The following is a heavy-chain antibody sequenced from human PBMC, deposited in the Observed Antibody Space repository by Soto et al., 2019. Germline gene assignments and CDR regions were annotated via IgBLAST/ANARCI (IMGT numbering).Heavy chain of an antibody. V-gene: IGHV3-11*01. D-gene: IGHD2-2*01. Sequence: GGSLRLSCAASGFTFSDYYMSWIRQAPGKGLEWVSYISSSGSTIYYADSVKGRFTISRDNAKNSLYLQMNSLRAEDTAVYYCARENCISTSCYVGYNWFDPWGQGTLVTVSS. CDR2: ISSSGSTI. CDR3: ARENCISTSCYVGYNWFDP. J-gene: IGHJ5*02. CDR1: GFTFSDYY.